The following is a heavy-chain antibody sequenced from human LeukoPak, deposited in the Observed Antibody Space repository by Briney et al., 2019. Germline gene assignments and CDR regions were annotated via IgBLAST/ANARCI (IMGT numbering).Heavy chain of an antibody. CDR3: ARDFGSAAAIYEY. D-gene: IGHD6-13*01. CDR1: GFTFTNYW. Sequence: GGSLRLSCATSGFTFTNYWMTWVRQAPGKGLEWVANINQNGVELYYVESVKGRFTISRDSGRNSLFLQMNSLRAEDTAVYYCARDFGSAAAIYEYWGQGTLVTVSS. CDR2: INQNGVEL. V-gene: IGHV3-7*01. J-gene: IGHJ4*02.